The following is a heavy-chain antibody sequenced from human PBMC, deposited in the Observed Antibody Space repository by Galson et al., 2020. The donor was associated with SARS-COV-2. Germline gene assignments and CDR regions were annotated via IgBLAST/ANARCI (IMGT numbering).Heavy chain of an antibody. Sequence: SGPTLVKPKQTLKLTCTVSGFSLTNSGMCVGWIRQPPGKALEWLARIDWDDDKYYTTSLKTRLTISKDTSKSQVVLTMTNMDPVDTATYYCARILVRFGEGLKIDFWGQGVLVTVSS. CDR1: GFSLTNSGMC. CDR2: IDWDDDK. CDR3: ARILVRFGEGLKIDF. V-gene: IGHV2-70*11. D-gene: IGHD3-10*01. J-gene: IGHJ4*02.